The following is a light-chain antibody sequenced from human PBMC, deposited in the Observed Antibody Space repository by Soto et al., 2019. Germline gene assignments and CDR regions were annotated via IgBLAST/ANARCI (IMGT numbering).Light chain of an antibody. J-gene: IGLJ2*01. Sequence: SVLTQPPSASGTPGQSVTIPCTGTSSVVGDYNYVSWYQQHPGKAPKLMIYEVSRRPSGVPDRFSGSKSGNTASLTVSGLQAEDEADYYCSSNAGSNNLVFGGGTKLTVL. CDR3: SSNAGSNNLV. CDR2: EVS. V-gene: IGLV2-8*01. CDR1: SSVVGDYNY.